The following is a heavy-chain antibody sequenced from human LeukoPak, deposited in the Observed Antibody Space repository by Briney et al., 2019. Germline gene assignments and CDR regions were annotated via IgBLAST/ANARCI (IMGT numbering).Heavy chain of an antibody. CDR1: GFSFTTYW. D-gene: IGHD5-24*01. CDR3: TRSPRDGYHDAFDI. Sequence: GESLKISCKVSGFSFTTYWIAWVRQMPGEGLEWMGIIYPGDSETRYSPSFQGQVTISADKSITTAYLQWGSLKASDTAMYYCTRSPRDGYHDAFDIWGQGTMVTVFS. V-gene: IGHV5-51*01. J-gene: IGHJ3*02. CDR2: IYPGDSET.